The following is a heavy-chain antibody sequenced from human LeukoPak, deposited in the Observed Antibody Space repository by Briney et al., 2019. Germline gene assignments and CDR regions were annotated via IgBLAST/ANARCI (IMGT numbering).Heavy chain of an antibody. CDR2: ISAYNGNT. D-gene: IGHD3-3*01. V-gene: IGHV1-18*01. J-gene: IGHJ4*02. CDR3: ARDRVQGYYDFWSGYYTTPLYFDY. CDR1: GYTFTSYG. Sequence: ASVKVSCKASGYTFTSYGISWVRQAPGQGLEWMGWISAYNGNTNYAQKLQGRVTITTDTSTSTAYMELRSLRSDDTAVYYCARDRVQGYYDFWSGYYTTPLYFDYWGQGTLVTVSS.